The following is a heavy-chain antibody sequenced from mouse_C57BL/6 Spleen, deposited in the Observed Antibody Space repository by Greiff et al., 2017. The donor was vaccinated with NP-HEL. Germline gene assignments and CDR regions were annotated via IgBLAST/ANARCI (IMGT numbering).Heavy chain of an antibody. D-gene: IGHD1-1*01. CDR3: ARWKDYGTS. V-gene: IGHV1-50*01. CDR1: GYTFTSYW. J-gene: IGHJ3*01. CDR2: IDPSDSYT. Sequence: QVQLQQPGAELVKPGASVKLSCKASGYTFTSYWMQWVKQRPGQGLEWIGEIDPSDSYTNYNQKFKGKATLTVDTSSSTAYMQLSSLTSEDAAVYYCARWKDYGTSWGQGTLVTVSA.